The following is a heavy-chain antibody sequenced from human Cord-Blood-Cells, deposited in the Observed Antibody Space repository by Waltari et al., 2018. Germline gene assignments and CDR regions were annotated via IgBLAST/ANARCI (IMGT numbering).Heavy chain of an antibody. Sequence: QVQLVQSGAELKKPGASVKVSCKASGYTFTSYDLNWVRQATGQGLEWMGWMNPNSGNTGYAQKFQGRVTMTRNTSISTAYMELSSLRSEDTAVYYCASKNYCSGGSCYPFDYWGQGTLVTVSS. CDR1: GYTFTSYD. CDR2: MNPNSGNT. D-gene: IGHD2-15*01. J-gene: IGHJ4*02. CDR3: ASKNYCSGGSCYPFDY. V-gene: IGHV1-8*01.